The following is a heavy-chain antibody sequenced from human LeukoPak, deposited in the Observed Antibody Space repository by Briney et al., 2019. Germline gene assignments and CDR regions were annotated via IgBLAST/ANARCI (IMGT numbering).Heavy chain of an antibody. J-gene: IGHJ4*02. Sequence: PSETLSLTCAVYGGSFSGYYWSWIRQPPGKGLEWIGEINHSGSTNYNPSLKSRVTISVDTSKNQFSLNLSSVTAADTAVYYCARGRDGFTILAYWGQGTLVTVSS. CDR2: INHSGST. CDR3: ARGRDGFTILAY. V-gene: IGHV4-34*01. CDR1: GGSFSGYY. D-gene: IGHD5-24*01.